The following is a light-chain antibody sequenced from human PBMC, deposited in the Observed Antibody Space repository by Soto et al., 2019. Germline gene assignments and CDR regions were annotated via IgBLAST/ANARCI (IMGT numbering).Light chain of an antibody. CDR3: VLYYGGAHVV. Sequence: QAVVTQEPSLTVSPGGTVTLTCASSTGPVTTSHYPNWFQQKPGQPPRSLVYSTTNTHSWTPARFSGSLLGGKAALTLSGVLPEAEADYYCVLYYGGAHVVFGGGTKLTVL. CDR2: STT. V-gene: IGLV7-43*01. CDR1: TGPVTTSHY. J-gene: IGLJ2*01.